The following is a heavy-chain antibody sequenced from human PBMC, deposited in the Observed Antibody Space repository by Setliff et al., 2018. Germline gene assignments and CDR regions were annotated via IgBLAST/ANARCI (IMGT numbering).Heavy chain of an antibody. CDR1: GASISSYY. Sequence: SETLSLTCSVSGASISSYYWSWIRQPPGKGLEWIGYIYSSGSTNYNPSLKSRVTISVDTSKNQFSLNLTSVTAADTAVYYCAREGFYCTNGVCYRPFDYWGQGTLVTVSS. D-gene: IGHD2-8*01. CDR2: IYSSGST. V-gene: IGHV4-4*08. CDR3: AREGFYCTNGVCYRPFDY. J-gene: IGHJ4*02.